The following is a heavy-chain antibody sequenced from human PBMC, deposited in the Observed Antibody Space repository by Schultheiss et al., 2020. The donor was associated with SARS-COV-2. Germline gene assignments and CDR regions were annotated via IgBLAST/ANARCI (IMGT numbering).Heavy chain of an antibody. J-gene: IGHJ6*02. V-gene: IGHV4-34*01. D-gene: IGHD3-3*01. CDR2: INHSGST. Sequence: GSLRLSCAASGFTFSDHYMDWVRQAPGKGLEWIGEINHSGSTNYNPSLKSRVTISVDTSKNQFSLKLSSVTAADTAVYYCARGTIFGVVIYYYGMDVWGQGTTVTVSS. CDR1: GFTFSDHY. CDR3: ARGTIFGVVIYYYGMDV.